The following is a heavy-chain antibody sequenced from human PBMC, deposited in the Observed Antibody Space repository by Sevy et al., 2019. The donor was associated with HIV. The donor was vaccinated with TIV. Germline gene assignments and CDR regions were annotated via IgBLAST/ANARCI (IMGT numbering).Heavy chain of an antibody. CDR1: GYTFTSYD. CDR2: MNPNSGNT. D-gene: IGHD3-22*01. Sequence: ASVMVSCKASGYTFTSYDINWVRQATGQGLEWMGWMNPNSGNTGYAQKFQGRVTMTRNTSISTAYMELSSLRSEDTAVYYCARGLSLIVVVIAYYFDYWGQGTLVTVSS. V-gene: IGHV1-8*01. J-gene: IGHJ4*02. CDR3: ARGLSLIVVVIAYYFDY.